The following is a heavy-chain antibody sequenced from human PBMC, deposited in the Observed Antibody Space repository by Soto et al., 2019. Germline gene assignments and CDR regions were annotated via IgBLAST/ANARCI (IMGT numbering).Heavy chain of an antibody. CDR2: IVGNGEST. D-gene: IGHD7-27*01. J-gene: IGHJ4*02. CDR1: EFSSSNYA. CDR3: SKGWGDY. Sequence: EVQVLESGGGLVQPGESLRLSCVASEFSSSNYAMSWVRQAPGTGLEWVSGIVGNGESTYYADSVKGRFTISRDNSKNTLYLQMNSLRAEDTAVYYCSKGWGDYWGQGTLVTVSS. V-gene: IGHV3-23*01.